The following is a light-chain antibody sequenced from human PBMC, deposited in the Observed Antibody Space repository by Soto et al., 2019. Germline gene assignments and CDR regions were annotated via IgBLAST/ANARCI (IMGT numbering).Light chain of an antibody. CDR2: EVN. CDR1: SSDVGAYDY. J-gene: IGLJ3*02. Sequence: QSALTQPPSASGSPGQSVTISCTGTSSDVGAYDYVCWYQQHPGKAPKLMIYEVNKRPSGVPDRFSGSKSGNTASLTVSGLQAGDEADYYCQAYDYSLTASVFGGGTKLTVL. V-gene: IGLV2-8*01. CDR3: QAYDYSLTASV.